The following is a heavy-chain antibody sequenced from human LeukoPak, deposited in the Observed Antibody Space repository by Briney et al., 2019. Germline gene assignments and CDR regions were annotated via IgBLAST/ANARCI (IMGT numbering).Heavy chain of an antibody. CDR3: ASIGDGYNYVDY. J-gene: IGHJ4*02. V-gene: IGHV1-46*01. CDR1: GYTFTSYY. CDR2: INPSGGST. Sequence: ASVKVSCKASGYTFTSYYMHWVRQAPGQGLEWMGIINPSGGSTSYAQKFQGRVTMTRDMSTSTVYMELSSLRSEDTAVYYCASIGDGYNYVDYWGQGTLVTVSS. D-gene: IGHD5-24*01.